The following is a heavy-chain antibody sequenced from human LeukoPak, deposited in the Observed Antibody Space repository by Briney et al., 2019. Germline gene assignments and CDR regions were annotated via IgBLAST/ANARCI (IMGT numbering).Heavy chain of an antibody. D-gene: IGHD4-23*01. CDR1: GGSISSGDYY. J-gene: IGHJ6*03. V-gene: IGHV4-30-2*01. Sequence: SQTLSLTCTVSGGSISSGDYYWSWIRQPPGKGLEWIGYIYHSGSTYYNPSLKSRVTISVDRSKNQFSLKLSSVTAADTAVYYCARVDYGGNRGEDYYYYMDVWGKGTTVTVSS. CDR2: IYHSGST. CDR3: ARVDYGGNRGEDYYYYMDV.